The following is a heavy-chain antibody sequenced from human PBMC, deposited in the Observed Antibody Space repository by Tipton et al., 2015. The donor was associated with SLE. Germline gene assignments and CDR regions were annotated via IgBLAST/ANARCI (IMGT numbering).Heavy chain of an antibody. CDR2: INTNSGGT. CDR3: AREPAGGSYVGWFDP. D-gene: IGHD1-26*01. V-gene: IGHV1-2*02. J-gene: IGHJ5*02. CDR1: GYTFTSYG. Sequence: QLVQSGAEVKKPGASVKVSCKASGYTFTSYGISWVRQAPGQGLEWMGWINTNSGGTHFAQKFQGRVTMTRDTSISTAYMELIRLRSDDTAVYYCAREPAGGSYVGWFDPWGQGTLVTVSS.